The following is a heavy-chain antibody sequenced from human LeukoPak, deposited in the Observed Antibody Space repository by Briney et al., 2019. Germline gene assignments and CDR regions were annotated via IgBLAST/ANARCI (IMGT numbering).Heavy chain of an antibody. D-gene: IGHD3-16*01. J-gene: IGHJ4*02. CDR2: SNGANGNT. CDR1: GYTSTSNA. V-gene: IGHV1-3*02. CDR3: ARGAGEGSWLIDY. Sequence: GASVKVSCKASGYTSTSNAMHWVRQAPGQRLEWMGCSNGANGNTEYSHEFQGRVTITRDTSARTAYMELSSLRSEDTAVYYCARGAGEGSWLIDYWGQGTLVIVSS.